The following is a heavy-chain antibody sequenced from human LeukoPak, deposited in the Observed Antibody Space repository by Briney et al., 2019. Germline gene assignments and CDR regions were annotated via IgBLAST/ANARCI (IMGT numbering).Heavy chain of an antibody. CDR2: INHSGST. CDR3: ARGRFRIAARPMYNWFTP. D-gene: IGHD6-6*01. CDR1: GETFSGYY. J-gene: IGHJ5*02. Sequence: SETLSLTCVVHGETFSGYYWSWIRQPPGKGLEWIGEINHSGSTNYNPSLKSRVTMSVDTSKNQFSLKLSSVTAADTAVYHCARGRFRIAARPMYNWFTPWGQGTLVTVSS. V-gene: IGHV4-34*01.